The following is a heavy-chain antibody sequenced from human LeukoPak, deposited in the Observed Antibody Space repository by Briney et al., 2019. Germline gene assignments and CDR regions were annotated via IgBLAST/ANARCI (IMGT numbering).Heavy chain of an antibody. J-gene: IGHJ3*02. Sequence: GGSLRLSCAASGFTFSSYSMNWVRQAPGKGLEWVSSISSSSSYIYYADSVKGRFTISRDNAKNSLYLQMNSLRAEDTALYYCARSYGDPRGFAFDIWGQGTMVTVSS. CDR2: ISSSSSYI. CDR1: GFTFSSYS. CDR3: ARSYGDPRGFAFDI. D-gene: IGHD4-17*01. V-gene: IGHV3-21*04.